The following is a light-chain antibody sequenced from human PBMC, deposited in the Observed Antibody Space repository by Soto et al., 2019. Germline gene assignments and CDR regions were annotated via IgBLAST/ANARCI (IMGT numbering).Light chain of an antibody. J-gene: IGKJ1*01. Sequence: DIHMTQSPSTLSASVGDRVTITCRASQSISSWLAWYQQKPGKAPKLLIYDGSSLESGVLSRFSGSGSCTEFTLTISSLQPDDFATYYCQQYNSYSSWTLGQGTKVDIK. V-gene: IGKV1-5*01. CDR2: DGS. CDR3: QQYNSYSSWT. CDR1: QSISSW.